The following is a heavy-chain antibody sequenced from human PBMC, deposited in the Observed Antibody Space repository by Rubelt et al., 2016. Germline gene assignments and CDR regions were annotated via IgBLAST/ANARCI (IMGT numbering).Heavy chain of an antibody. CDR2: IYHIGST. V-gene: IGHV4-39*07. CDR3: ARDRSTVTTAGFDY. J-gene: IGHJ4*02. D-gene: IGHD4-17*01. Sequence: QLQLQESGPGLVKPSETLSLTCTVSGGSISSSSYYWGWIRQPPGKGLGWIGSIYHIGSTYYNPSIKMRVTISVDTSKNQFSLKQRSGTAADTAVYYCARDRSTVTTAGFDYWGQGTLVTVSS. CDR1: GGSISSSSYY.